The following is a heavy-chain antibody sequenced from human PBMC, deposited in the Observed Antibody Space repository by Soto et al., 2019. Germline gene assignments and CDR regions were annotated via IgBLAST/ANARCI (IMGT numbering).Heavy chain of an antibody. J-gene: IGHJ4*02. D-gene: IGHD2-8*01. CDR2: ISDVGVYA. CDR3: AKERRGVVSRDFDY. CDR1: VFTLKKAS. Sequence: PVVSRILSCSSSVFTLKKASMHWVRQAAGKGLEWVSVISDVGVYASYADVVKGRFTVSRYTSKNTLSLLMNGLRVWDKDIYYCAKERRGVVSRDFDYXGQGT. V-gene: IGHV3-23*01.